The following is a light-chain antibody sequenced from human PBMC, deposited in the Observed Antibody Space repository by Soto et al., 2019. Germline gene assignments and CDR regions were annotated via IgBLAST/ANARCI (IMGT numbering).Light chain of an antibody. J-gene: IGKJ2*01. V-gene: IGKV1-5*03. CDR3: QQYNSYPYT. Sequence: DIQMTQSPSTLSASVGDRVTITCRASQSISSWLAWYQQKPGKAPKLLIYKASSLESRVTSRVSGSRSGTTFPHTISSLQPDDFATYYCQQYNSYPYTFCQRANLEIK. CDR1: QSISSW. CDR2: KAS.